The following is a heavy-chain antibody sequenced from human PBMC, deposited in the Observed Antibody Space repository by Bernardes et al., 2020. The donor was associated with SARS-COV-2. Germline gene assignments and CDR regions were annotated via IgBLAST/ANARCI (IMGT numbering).Heavy chain of an antibody. CDR1: GYTFTGYY. V-gene: IGHV1-2*04. CDR3: ARYPYYYDSSGYPGAFDY. CDR2: INPNSGGT. Sequence: ASMKVSCKASGYTFTGYYMHWVRQAPGQGLEWMGWINPNSGGTNYAQKFQGWVTMTRDTSISTAYMELSRLRSDDTAVYYCARYPYYYDSSGYPGAFDYWGQGTLVTVSS. J-gene: IGHJ4*02. D-gene: IGHD3-22*01.